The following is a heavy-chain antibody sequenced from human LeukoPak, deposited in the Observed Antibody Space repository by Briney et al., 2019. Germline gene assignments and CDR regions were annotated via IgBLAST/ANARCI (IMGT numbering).Heavy chain of an antibody. CDR1: GGSISSRRYY. V-gene: IGHV4-39*07. D-gene: IGHD3-10*01. CDR3: ARDSGGVRGDY. Sequence: SETLSLTCTVSGGSISSRRYYWGWIRQPPGQGLEWIGSIYHSGSTYYNPSLKSRVTISVDTSKNQFSLKLSSVTAADTAVYYCARDSGGVRGDYWGQGTLVTVSS. CDR2: IYHSGST. J-gene: IGHJ4*02.